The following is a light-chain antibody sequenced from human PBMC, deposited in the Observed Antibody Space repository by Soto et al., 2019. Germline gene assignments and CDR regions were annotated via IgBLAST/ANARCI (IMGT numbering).Light chain of an antibody. CDR1: QSVSSN. CDR2: DAS. Sequence: EIVMTQSPATLSVSPGERATLSCRASQSVSSNLAWYQQKPGQAPRLLIYDASNRATGIPARFSGSGSGTDFTLTISSLEAEDFAVYYCQQRYNWPPLTFGGGTKVEIK. V-gene: IGKV3-11*01. CDR3: QQRYNWPPLT. J-gene: IGKJ4*01.